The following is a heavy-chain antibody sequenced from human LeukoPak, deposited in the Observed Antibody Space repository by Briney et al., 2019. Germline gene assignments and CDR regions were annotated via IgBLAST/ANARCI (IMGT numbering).Heavy chain of an antibody. J-gene: IGHJ4*02. V-gene: IGHV3-33*01. CDR1: GFTFSSYG. CDR2: IWYDGSNK. CDR3: ARDFGERYFDY. D-gene: IGHD3-10*01. Sequence: GRSLRLSCAASGFTFSSYGMHWVRQAPGKGLEWVAVIWYDGSNKYYADSVKGRFTISRDNSKNTLYLQMNSLRAEDTAVYYCARDFGERYFDYWGQGTPVTVSS.